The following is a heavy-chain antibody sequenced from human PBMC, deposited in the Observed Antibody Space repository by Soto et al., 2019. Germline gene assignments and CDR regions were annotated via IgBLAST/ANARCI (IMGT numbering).Heavy chain of an antibody. CDR2: IIPIFGTA. CDR1: GGTFSSYA. Sequence: QVQLVQSGAEVKKPGSSVKVSCKASGGTFSSYAISWVRQAHGQGLEWMGGIIPIFGTANYAQKFQGRVTITADKSTSTAYMELSSLRSEDTAVYYCARGELEYSSSSYPLRYWGQETLVTVSS. J-gene: IGHJ4*02. D-gene: IGHD6-6*01. CDR3: ARGELEYSSSSYPLRY. V-gene: IGHV1-69*06.